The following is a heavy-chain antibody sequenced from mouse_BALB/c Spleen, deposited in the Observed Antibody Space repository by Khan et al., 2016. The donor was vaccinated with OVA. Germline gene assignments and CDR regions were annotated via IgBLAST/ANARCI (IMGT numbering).Heavy chain of an antibody. Sequence: EVELVASGGDLVKPGGSLKLSCADSGFTFSTYGMSWVRQTPDKRLEGVAIISTSGSYTYYQDSVKGRFTISRDNAKNTLYLQMISLKSEDTAMYYCARCLSCSSYDYSAIDYWGQGTSLTVSS. CDR1: GFTFSTYG. J-gene: IGHJ4*01. V-gene: IGHV5-6*01. CDR3: ARCLSCSSYDYSAIDY. D-gene: IGHD1-1*01. CDR2: ISTSGSYT.